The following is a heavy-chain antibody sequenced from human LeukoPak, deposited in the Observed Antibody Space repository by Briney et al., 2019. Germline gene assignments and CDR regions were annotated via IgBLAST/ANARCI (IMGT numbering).Heavy chain of an antibody. V-gene: IGHV3-48*03. D-gene: IGHD3-9*01. CDR2: ICSSGSTM. Sequence: GGSLRLSCAASGFTFSSYEMNWVRQAPGKGLEWVSYICSSGSTMYYADSVKGRFTISRDNAKNSLYMQMNSLRAADTAVYYCARDSVRYFDLLPGLVYYYYGMDVWSKGTTVTVHS. CDR1: GFTFSSYE. CDR3: ARDSVRYFDLLPGLVYYYYGMDV. J-gene: IGHJ6*04.